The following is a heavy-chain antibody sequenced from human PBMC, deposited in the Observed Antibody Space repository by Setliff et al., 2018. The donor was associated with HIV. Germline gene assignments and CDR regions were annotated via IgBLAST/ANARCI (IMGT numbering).Heavy chain of an antibody. Sequence: SETLSLTCTVSGGSISSSSYYWGWIRQPPGKGLEWIGSIYYSGDTYYNPSLKSRVTISVDTSKKQFSLRLSSVTATDTALYYCARHNRGPLWWHFDLWGRGTPVTVSS. CDR2: IYYSGDT. D-gene: IGHD2-8*02. CDR3: ARHNRGPLWWHFDL. J-gene: IGHJ2*01. V-gene: IGHV4-39*01. CDR1: GGSISSSSYY.